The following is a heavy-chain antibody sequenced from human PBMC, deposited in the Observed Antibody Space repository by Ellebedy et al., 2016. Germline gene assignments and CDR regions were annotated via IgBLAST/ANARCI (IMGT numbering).Heavy chain of an antibody. Sequence: GESLKISCAASGFTLSSYSMNWVRQAPGKGLEWVSSISSSSSYIYYADSVKGRFTISRDNAKNSLYLQMNSLRAEDTAVYYCARGGGCSGGSCYYIDYWGQGTLVTVSS. J-gene: IGHJ4*02. CDR1: GFTLSSYS. CDR3: ARGGGCSGGSCYYIDY. CDR2: ISSSSSYI. V-gene: IGHV3-21*01. D-gene: IGHD2-15*01.